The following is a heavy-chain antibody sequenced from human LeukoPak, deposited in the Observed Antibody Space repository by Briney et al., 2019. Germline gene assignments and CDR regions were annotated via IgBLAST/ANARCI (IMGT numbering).Heavy chain of an antibody. D-gene: IGHD1-1*01. V-gene: IGHV4-38-2*01. CDR1: GYSIRSNYY. CDR2: IYHSGST. Sequence: PSETLSLTCDVSGYSIRSNYYWGWIRQPPGKGLEWIGSIYHSGSTYYNPSLKSRVTISVDTSKNQFSLKLGSVTAADTAVYYCARNVSYSFDYWGRGTLVTVSS. CDR3: ARNVSYSFDY. J-gene: IGHJ4*02.